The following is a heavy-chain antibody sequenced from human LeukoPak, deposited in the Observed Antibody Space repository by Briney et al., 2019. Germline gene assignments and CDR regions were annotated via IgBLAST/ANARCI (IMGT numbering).Heavy chain of an antibody. CDR3: ARVGRTADGNHFDY. J-gene: IGHJ4*02. CDR1: GGTFSSYA. Sequence: GASVKVSCKASGGTFSSYAIGWVRQAPGQGLEWMGGITPIFGTANYAQKFQGRVTITADESTSTAYMELSSLRSEDTAVYYCARVGRTADGNHFDYWGQGTLVTVSS. V-gene: IGHV1-69*13. D-gene: IGHD6-13*01. CDR2: ITPIFGTA.